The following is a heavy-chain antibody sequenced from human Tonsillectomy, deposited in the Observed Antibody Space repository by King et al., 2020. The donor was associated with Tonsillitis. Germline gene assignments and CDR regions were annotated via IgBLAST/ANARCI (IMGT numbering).Heavy chain of an antibody. Sequence: VQLVESGGGLVQPGGSLRLSCAASGFAVSPDYMTWVRQAPGKGLECVSLIYGGESTNYADSVNGRFTFYEDTSKNALLLQMNNLRADDTAVYYCARLSGMIGEGGRPLYMDVWGKGTTVIVSS. CDR1: GFAVSPDY. J-gene: IGHJ6*03. CDR3: ARLSGMIGEGGRPLYMDV. V-gene: IGHV3-66*04. CDR2: IYGGEST. D-gene: IGHD2-15*01.